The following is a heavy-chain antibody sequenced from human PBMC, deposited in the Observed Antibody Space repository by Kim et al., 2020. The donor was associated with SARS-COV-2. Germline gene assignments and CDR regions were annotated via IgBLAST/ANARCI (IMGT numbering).Heavy chain of an antibody. CDR3: ARGGGIAAAGTLRFDP. V-gene: IGHV4-34*01. Sequence: SRKSRVTISVDTSKNQFSLKRSSVTAADTAVYYCARGGGIAAAGTLRFDPWGQGTLVTVSS. J-gene: IGHJ5*02. D-gene: IGHD6-13*01.